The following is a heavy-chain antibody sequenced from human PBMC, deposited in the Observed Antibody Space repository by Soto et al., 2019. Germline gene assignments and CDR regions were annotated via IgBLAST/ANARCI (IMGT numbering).Heavy chain of an antibody. V-gene: IGHV1-18*01. J-gene: IGHJ6*02. Sequence: ASVKVSCKASGYTFTSYGISWVRQAPGQGLEWMGWISAYNGNTNYAQKFQGRVTMTRNTSISTAYMELSSLRSEDTAVYYCARGHFPYYDFWSGYSYYYYYGMDVWGQGTTVTVSS. CDR2: ISAYNGNT. CDR1: GYTFTSYG. CDR3: ARGHFPYYDFWSGYSYYYYYGMDV. D-gene: IGHD3-3*01.